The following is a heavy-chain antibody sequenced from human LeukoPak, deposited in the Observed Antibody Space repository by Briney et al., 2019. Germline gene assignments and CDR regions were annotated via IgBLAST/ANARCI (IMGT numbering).Heavy chain of an antibody. CDR3: ASYMVRGVIISDY. CDR1: GGSFSGYY. Sequence: ASETLSLTCAVYGGSFSGYYWSWIRQPPGKGLEWIGEINHSGSNNYNPSLKSRVTLSVDTSKNQFSLKLSSVTAADTAVYYCASYMVRGVIISDYWGQGTLVTVSS. CDR2: INHSGSN. D-gene: IGHD3-10*01. V-gene: IGHV4-34*01. J-gene: IGHJ4*02.